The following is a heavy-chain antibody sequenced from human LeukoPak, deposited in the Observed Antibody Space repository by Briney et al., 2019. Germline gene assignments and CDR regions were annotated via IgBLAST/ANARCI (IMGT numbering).Heavy chain of an antibody. J-gene: IGHJ4*02. CDR1: GFILSSYS. CDR2: IRSKAYGGTT. CDR3: TREIVGATY. V-gene: IGHV3-49*04. D-gene: IGHD1-26*01. Sequence: GGSLRLSCAASGFILSSYSMNWVRQAPGKGLEWVGFIRSKAYGGTTEYAASVKGRFTISRDDSKSIAYLQMNSLKTEDTAVYYCTREIVGATYWGQGTLVTVSS.